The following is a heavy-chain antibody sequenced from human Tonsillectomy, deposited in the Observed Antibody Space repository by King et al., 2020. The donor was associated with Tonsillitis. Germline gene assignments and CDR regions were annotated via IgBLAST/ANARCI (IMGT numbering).Heavy chain of an antibody. J-gene: IGHJ4*01. V-gene: IGHV3-73*02. CDR2: IRTKANRYAT. D-gene: IGHD4-17*01. Sequence: VQLVESGGGLVQPGGSLKLSCAASGFTFSGSAMHWVRQASGKGLEWVGRIRTKANRYATAYAASVKGRFTISRDDSKNTAYLRMNSLKTEDTAVYYRTRFAAPGYGGYGDYWGQGTLVTVSS. CDR1: GFTFSGSA. CDR3: TRFAAPGYGGYGDY.